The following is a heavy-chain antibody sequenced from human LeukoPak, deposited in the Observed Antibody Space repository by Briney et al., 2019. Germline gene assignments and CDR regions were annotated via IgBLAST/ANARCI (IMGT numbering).Heavy chain of an antibody. Sequence: GGSLRLSCAASGFTFSSYGMHWVRQAPGKGLEWVAVIWYDGSNKYYADSVKGRFTISRDNSKNTLYLQMNSLRAEDTAVYYCAKGNFYDSSGYGAFDIWGQGTMVAVSS. V-gene: IGHV3-33*06. D-gene: IGHD3-22*01. CDR3: AKGNFYDSSGYGAFDI. CDR1: GFTFSSYG. CDR2: IWYDGSNK. J-gene: IGHJ3*02.